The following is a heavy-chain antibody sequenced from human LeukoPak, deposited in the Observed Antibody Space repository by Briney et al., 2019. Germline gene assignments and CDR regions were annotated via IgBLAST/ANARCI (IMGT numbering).Heavy chain of an antibody. J-gene: IGHJ4*02. CDR3: ARYTVVPAAYFDY. Sequence: PSETLSLTCTVSGGSISSYYWSWIRQPPGKGPEWIGYIYYSGSTNYNPSLKSRVTISVDTSKNQFSLKLSSVTAADTAVNYCARYTVVPAAYFDYWGQGTLVTVSS. D-gene: IGHD2-2*01. V-gene: IGHV4-59*01. CDR2: IYYSGST. CDR1: GGSISSYY.